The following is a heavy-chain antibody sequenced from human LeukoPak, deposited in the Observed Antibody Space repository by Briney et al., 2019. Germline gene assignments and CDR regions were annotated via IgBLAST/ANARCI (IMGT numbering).Heavy chain of an antibody. V-gene: IGHV4-59*01. J-gene: IGHJ4*02. CDR2: IYYTGNT. CDR1: GGSISNYY. CDR3: ARIGYGGNYPDY. Sequence: PSETLSLTCTVSGGSISNYYWTWIRQPPGKGLEWIGYIYYTGNTNYNPPLKSRVTMTVDTSKNQFSLKMSSVTAADTAMYYCARIGYGGNYPDYWGQGTLVTVSS. D-gene: IGHD1-26*01.